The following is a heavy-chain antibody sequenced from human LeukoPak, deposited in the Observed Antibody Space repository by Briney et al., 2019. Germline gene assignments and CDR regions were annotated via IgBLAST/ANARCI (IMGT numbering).Heavy chain of an antibody. J-gene: IGHJ3*02. V-gene: IGHV3-21*01. CDR2: ISSSSSYI. D-gene: IGHD3-22*01. Sequence: GGSLRLSCAASGFTFSSYSMNWVRQAPGKGLEWVSSISSSSSYIYYADSVKGRFTISRDNAKNSLYLQMNSLRAEDTVVYYCARDIHDSSPGLFDIWGQGTMVTVSS. CDR1: GFTFSSYS. CDR3: ARDIHDSSPGLFDI.